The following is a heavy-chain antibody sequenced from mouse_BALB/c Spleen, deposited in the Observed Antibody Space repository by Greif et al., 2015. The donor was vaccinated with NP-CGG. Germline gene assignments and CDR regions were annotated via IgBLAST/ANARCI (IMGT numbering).Heavy chain of an antibody. V-gene: IGHV1-4*02. Sequence: VQGVESAAELARPGASVKMSCKASGYTFTSYTMHWVKQRPGQGLEWIGHINPSSGYTEYNQKFKDKTTLAADKSSSTAYMQRSSLTSEDSAVYYCARSYDGYSSFAYWGQGTLVTVSA. CDR2: INPSSGYT. CDR3: ARSYDGYSSFAY. J-gene: IGHJ3*01. D-gene: IGHD2-3*01. CDR1: GYTFTSYT.